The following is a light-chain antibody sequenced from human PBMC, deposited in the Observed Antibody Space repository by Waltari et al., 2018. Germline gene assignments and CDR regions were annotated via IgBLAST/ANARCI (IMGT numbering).Light chain of an antibody. CDR2: DVN. V-gene: IGLV2-14*03. J-gene: IGLJ2*01. Sequence: SALTQPASWSGSPGQPITISCTGTSINVGGFDYVSCNQQHQNKPPKLLIYDVNNRPSWVSNRLSGSKSGNTASLTIAGLQAEDEADYYCSSYTSRNTLLFGGGTKLTAL. CDR1: SINVGGFDY. CDR3: SSYTSRNTLL.